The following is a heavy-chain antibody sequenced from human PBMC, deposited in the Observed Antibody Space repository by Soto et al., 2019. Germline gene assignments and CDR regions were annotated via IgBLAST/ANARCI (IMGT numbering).Heavy chain of an antibody. CDR2: IYYSGST. J-gene: IGHJ4*01. CDR3: ARGSGFSFGFDY. Sequence: SETLSLTCSVSGGSLRGDDCYWSWVRQHPGNGLEWLGYIYYSGSTHYNSSLKSRITMSVDTSKNQFSLRLTSVTAADTAMYYCARGSGFSFGFDYWGQGTLVTVSS. CDR1: GGSLRGDDCY. V-gene: IGHV4-31*03. D-gene: IGHD5-18*01.